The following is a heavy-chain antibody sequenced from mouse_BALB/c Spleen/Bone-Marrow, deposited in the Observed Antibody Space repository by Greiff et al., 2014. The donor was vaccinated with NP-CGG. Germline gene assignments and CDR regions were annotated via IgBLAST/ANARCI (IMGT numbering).Heavy chain of an antibody. CDR2: INPSNGRA. D-gene: IGHD1-1*01. CDR3: ARYYNYYFDV. V-gene: IGHV1S81*02. CDR1: GYTFTNYW. Sequence: VQLQQSGAEVVKPGASVRLSCKTSGYTFTNYWMHWVKQRPGQGLEWIGDINPSNGRATYSEKFKSKATLTVDTSSSTAYMQLSSLTSEDSAVYYCARYYNYYFDVWGAGTTVPVSS. J-gene: IGHJ1*01.